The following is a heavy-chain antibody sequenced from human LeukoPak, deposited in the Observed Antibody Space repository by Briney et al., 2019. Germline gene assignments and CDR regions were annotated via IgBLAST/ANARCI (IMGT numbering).Heavy chain of an antibody. D-gene: IGHD2-2*01. Sequence: SETLSLTCTVSGYSISSGYYWGWIRQPPGKGLEWIGSIYHSGSTYYNPSLKSRVTISVDRSKNQFSLKLSSVTAADTAVYYCARGADIVVVPAANPFDYWGQGTLVTVSS. J-gene: IGHJ4*02. CDR3: ARGADIVVVPAANPFDY. CDR2: IYHSGST. V-gene: IGHV4-38-2*02. CDR1: GYSISSGYY.